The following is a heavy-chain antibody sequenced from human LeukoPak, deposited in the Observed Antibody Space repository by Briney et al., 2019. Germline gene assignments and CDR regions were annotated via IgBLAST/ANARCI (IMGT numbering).Heavy chain of an antibody. D-gene: IGHD2-2*01. Sequence: GGSLRLSCVASGFTFSNNAMSWVRQAPGKGLEWVSAVNGSGVVTHYATSVRGRFTISRDNAKNSLYLQMNSLRAEDTAVYYCARDRDIVVVPTLFDYWGQGTPVTVSS. CDR2: VNGSGVVT. J-gene: IGHJ4*02. V-gene: IGHV3-23*01. CDR1: GFTFSNNA. CDR3: ARDRDIVVVPTLFDY.